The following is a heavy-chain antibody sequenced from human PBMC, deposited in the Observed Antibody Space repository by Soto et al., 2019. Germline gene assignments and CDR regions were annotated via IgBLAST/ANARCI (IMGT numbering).Heavy chain of an antibody. CDR3: ARDYCAGDCYHQYDFDY. D-gene: IGHD2-21*02. CDR2: ISASSSYI. V-gene: IGHV3-21*01. J-gene: IGHJ4*02. Sequence: GGSLRLSCAVSGFTFTTYNMNWVRQAPGKGLEWVSSISASSSYIFYADSVKGRFTISRDNAKNSVYLQMNSLRVEDTAVYFCARDYCAGDCYHQYDFDYWGQGILVTVSS. CDR1: GFTFTTYN.